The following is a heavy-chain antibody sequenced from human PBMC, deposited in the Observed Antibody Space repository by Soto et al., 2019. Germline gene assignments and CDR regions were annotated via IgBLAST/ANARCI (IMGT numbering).Heavy chain of an antibody. CDR2: IRGFSPYT. D-gene: IGHD6-13*01. CDR3: ARDLRYSSSWYVDSNWFDP. J-gene: IGHJ5*02. CDR1: GFTFSSYS. V-gene: IGHV3-21*01. Sequence: PGGSLRLSCAASGFTFSSYSMNWVRQAPGKGLEWVSGIRGFSPYTFYAESVKGRFTISRDNAKNSLYLQMNSLRAEDTAVYYCARDLRYSSSWYVDSNWFDPWGQGTLVTVSS.